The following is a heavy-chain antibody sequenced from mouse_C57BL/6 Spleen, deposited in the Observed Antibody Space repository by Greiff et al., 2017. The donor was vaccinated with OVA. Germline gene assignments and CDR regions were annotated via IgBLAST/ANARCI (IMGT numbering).Heavy chain of an antibody. CDR3: ARPTGRGAWFAY. V-gene: IGHV1-64*01. J-gene: IGHJ3*01. CDR2: IHPNSGST. D-gene: IGHD4-1*01. CDR1: GYTFTSYW. Sequence: QVQLQQPGAELVKPGASVKLSCKASGYTFTSYWMHWVKQRPGQGLEWIGMIHPNSGSTNYNEKFKSKATLTVDKSSSTAYMQLSSLTSEDSAVYYCARPTGRGAWFAYWGQGTLVTVSA.